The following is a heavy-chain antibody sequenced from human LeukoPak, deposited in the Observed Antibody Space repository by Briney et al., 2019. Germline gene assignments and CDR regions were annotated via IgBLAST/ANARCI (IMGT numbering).Heavy chain of an antibody. CDR1: GYTFTSYY. CDR3: ARDFSSGYAFDI. CDR2: INPSGGST. Sequence: ASVKVSCKASGYTFTSYYMHWVRQAPGQGLEWMGIINPSGGSTSYAQKFRGRVTMTRDTSTSTVYMELSSLRSEDTAVYYCARDFSSGYAFDIWGQGTMVTVSS. V-gene: IGHV1-46*01. D-gene: IGHD3-22*01. J-gene: IGHJ3*02.